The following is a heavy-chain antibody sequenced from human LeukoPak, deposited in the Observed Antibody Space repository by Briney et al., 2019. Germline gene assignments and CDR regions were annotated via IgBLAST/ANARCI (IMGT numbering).Heavy chain of an antibody. J-gene: IGHJ5*02. CDR2: IYYSGST. Sequence: SETLSLTCTVSGGSISSSSYYWGWIRQPPGKGLEWIGYIYYSGSTNYNPSLKSRVTISVDTSKNQFSLKLSSVTAADTAVYYCARENDSGYDNRFDPWGQGTLVTVSS. D-gene: IGHD5-12*01. CDR1: GGSISSSSYY. CDR3: ARENDSGYDNRFDP. V-gene: IGHV4-61*05.